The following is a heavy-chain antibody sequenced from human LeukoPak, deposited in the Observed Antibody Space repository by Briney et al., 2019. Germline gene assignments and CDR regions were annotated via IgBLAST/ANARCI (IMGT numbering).Heavy chain of an antibody. CDR1: GFTFSSYR. J-gene: IGHJ4*02. CDR2: ISSSSYI. Sequence: GGSLRLSCAASGFTFSSYRMTWVRQAPGKGLEWVSSISSSSYIYYADSVKGRFTISRDNAKNSLFLQMNSLGAEGTAVYYCARDPQAWEVPLESWGQGTLVTVSS. CDR3: ARDPQAWEVPLES. D-gene: IGHD2-2*01. V-gene: IGHV3-21*04.